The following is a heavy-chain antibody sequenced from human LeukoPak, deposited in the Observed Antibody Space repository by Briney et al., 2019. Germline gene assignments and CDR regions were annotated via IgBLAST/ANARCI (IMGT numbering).Heavy chain of an antibody. V-gene: IGHV4-61*08. CDR1: GGSISSGGYY. Sequence: PSETLSLTCTVSGGSISSGGYYWSWIRQPPGKGLEWIGYIYYSGSTKYNPSLKSRVTISVDTSKNQFSLKLSSVTAADTAVYYCARSAGYSYGGGEIDYWGQGTLVTVSS. D-gene: IGHD5-18*01. J-gene: IGHJ4*02. CDR3: ARSAGYSYGGGEIDY. CDR2: IYYSGST.